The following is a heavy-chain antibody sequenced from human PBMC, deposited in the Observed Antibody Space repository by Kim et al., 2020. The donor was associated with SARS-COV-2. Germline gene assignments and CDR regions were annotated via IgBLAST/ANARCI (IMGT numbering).Heavy chain of an antibody. V-gene: IGHV1-3*01. CDR3: ARPMTTAYYTMHY. D-gene: IGHD3-9*01. J-gene: IGHJ4*02. Sequence: KYAQKFQGRVTSTRDTSASTVYMELSSLTSEDAAVYYCARPMTTAYYTMHYWGQGTLVTVSS.